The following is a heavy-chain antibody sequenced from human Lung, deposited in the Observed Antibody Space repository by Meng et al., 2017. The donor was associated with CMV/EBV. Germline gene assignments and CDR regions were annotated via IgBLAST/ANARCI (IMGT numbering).Heavy chain of an antibody. CDR3: AKVAESTTSPYNYFGA. Sequence: GGSXRPXCEPSGFTFSNYGMHWVRQAPGKGLEWVAYIRFDGTQTYYSDSVKGRLAIFRDNSKNTLYLQMHSLTTEETAMFYCAKVAESTTSPYNYFGAWGQGXLVTVSS. CDR1: GFTFSNYG. CDR2: IRFDGTQT. J-gene: IGHJ5*02. D-gene: IGHD1-1*01. V-gene: IGHV3-30*02.